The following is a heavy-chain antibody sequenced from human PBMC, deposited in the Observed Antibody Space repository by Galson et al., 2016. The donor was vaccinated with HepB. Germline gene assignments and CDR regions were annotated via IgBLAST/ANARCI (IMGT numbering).Heavy chain of an antibody. CDR3: ARGDYDTRGYTMTFDY. Sequence: LSLTCTVSGDSISSDYWSWIRQPPGKGLEWIGYIYYSGSTNYNPSLKSRVTISVDTSKNQFSLKLNSVTAADTAVYYCARGDYDTRGYTMTFDYWGQGTLVTV. J-gene: IGHJ4*02. V-gene: IGHV4-59*01. D-gene: IGHD3-22*01. CDR2: IYYSGST. CDR1: GDSISSDY.